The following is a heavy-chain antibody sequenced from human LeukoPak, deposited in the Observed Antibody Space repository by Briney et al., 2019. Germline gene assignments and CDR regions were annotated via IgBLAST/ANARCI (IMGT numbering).Heavy chain of an antibody. CDR1: GGSISSYY. D-gene: IGHD3-3*01. CDR2: IYYGGST. CDR3: ARYGVVLDY. V-gene: IGHV4-59*01. Sequence: PSETLSLTCTVSGGSISSYYWSWIRQPPGKGLEWIGYIYYGGSTNYNPSLKSRVTISVDTSKNQFSLKLSSVTAADTAVYYCARYGVVLDYWGQGTLVTVSS. J-gene: IGHJ4*02.